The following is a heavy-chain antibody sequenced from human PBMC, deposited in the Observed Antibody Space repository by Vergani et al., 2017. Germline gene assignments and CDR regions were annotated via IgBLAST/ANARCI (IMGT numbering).Heavy chain of an antibody. D-gene: IGHD2-2*02. J-gene: IGHJ6*02. V-gene: IGHV3-64D*06. Sequence: EVQLVESGGGLVQPGGSLRLSCSASGFTFSSYAMHWVRQAPGKGLEYVSAISSNGGSTYYADSVKGRFTISRDNSKNTLYLQMSSLRAEDTAVYYCVKEHDCSSTSCYINYYGMDVWGQGTTVTVSS. CDR3: VKEHDCSSTSCYINYYGMDV. CDR1: GFTFSSYA. CDR2: ISSNGGST.